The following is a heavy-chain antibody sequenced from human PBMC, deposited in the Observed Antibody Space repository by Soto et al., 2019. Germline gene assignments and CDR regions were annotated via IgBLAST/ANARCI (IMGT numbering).Heavy chain of an antibody. Sequence: GGSLRLSCAASGFTFSSYSMSWVRQAPGKGLEWVSGFRTGADDVTTYYADSVKGRFTISRDNSKNTLYLQMNSLRAEDTAVYYCAKGGERRAEPRFDPWGQGTLVTVSS. V-gene: IGHV3-23*01. D-gene: IGHD3-10*01. CDR2: FRTGADDVTT. CDR1: GFTFSSYS. CDR3: AKGGERRAEPRFDP. J-gene: IGHJ5*02.